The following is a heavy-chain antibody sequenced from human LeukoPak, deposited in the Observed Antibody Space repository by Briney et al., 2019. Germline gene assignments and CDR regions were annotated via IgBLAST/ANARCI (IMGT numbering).Heavy chain of an antibody. Sequence: GGSLRLSCAASGFTFSIYWMHWVRQAPGKGLEWVARINSDGTDISYGDSVEGRFTISRDNAKNTLYLQMNSLRVEDTAVYYSARVGYYDSSNYYAHFQHWGQGTLVTVSS. D-gene: IGHD3-22*01. CDR1: GFTFSIYW. J-gene: IGHJ1*01. V-gene: IGHV3-74*01. CDR3: ARVGYYDSSNYYAHFQH. CDR2: INSDGTDI.